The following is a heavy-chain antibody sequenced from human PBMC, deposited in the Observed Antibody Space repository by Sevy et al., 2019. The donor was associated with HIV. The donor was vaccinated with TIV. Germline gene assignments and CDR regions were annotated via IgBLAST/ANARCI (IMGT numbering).Heavy chain of an antibody. CDR2: FKSKIHGGTT. J-gene: IGHJ4*02. V-gene: IGHV3-49*04. CDR1: GFIFGDYG. Sequence: GGSLRLSCTASGFIFGDYGMSWVRQAPGKGLEWIAFFKSKIHGGTTENAASVKGRFTISRDDSKNIVYLQMSNLKTADTAVYYCTRWSGSQSIFDYWGQGTLVTVSS. CDR3: TRWSGSQSIFDY. D-gene: IGHD1-26*01.